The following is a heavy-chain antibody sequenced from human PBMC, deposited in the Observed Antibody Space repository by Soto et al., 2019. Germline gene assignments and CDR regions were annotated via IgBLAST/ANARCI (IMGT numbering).Heavy chain of an antibody. CDR2: IFNSGTT. J-gene: IGHJ4*02. V-gene: IGHV4-31*02. D-gene: IGHD1-26*01. Sequence: WTWIRQPPGKGLEWMGYIFNSGTTFYNPSLTSRLSISMDTSGNHFSLELRSVTAADTAVYYCALALGPTTGLDYWGQGTLSPSP. CDR3: ALALGPTTGLDY.